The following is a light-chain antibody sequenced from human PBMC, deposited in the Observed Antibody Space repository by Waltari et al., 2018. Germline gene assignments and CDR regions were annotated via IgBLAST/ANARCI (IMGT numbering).Light chain of an antibody. CDR3: QQYYSSPQT. CDR2: WAS. V-gene: IGKV4-1*01. J-gene: IGKJ2*01. CDR1: QSVLYSSTNRNY. Sequence: DIVMTQSPDSLAVSLGERATINCKSSQSVLYSSTNRNYLAWYQQKPGQPPKLLIFWASTRESGVPDRFSGSGSGTDFTLTISSPQAEDVAVYYCQQYYSSPQTFGQGTKLEIK.